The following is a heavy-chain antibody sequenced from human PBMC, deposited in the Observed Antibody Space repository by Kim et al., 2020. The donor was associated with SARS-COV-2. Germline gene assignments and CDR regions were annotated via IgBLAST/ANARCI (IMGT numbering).Heavy chain of an antibody. D-gene: IGHD2-2*02. V-gene: IGHV3-23*01. CDR1: GFTFSSYA. CDR3: AKDNQDYQFKFIVVVPAAIVGAFDI. CDR2: ISGSGGST. Sequence: GGSLRLSCAASGFTFSSYAMSWVRQAPGKGLEWVSAISGSGGSTYYADSVKGRFTISRDNSKNTLYLQMNSLRAEDTAVYYCAKDNQDYQFKFIVVVPAAIVGAFDIWGQGTMVTVSS. J-gene: IGHJ3*02.